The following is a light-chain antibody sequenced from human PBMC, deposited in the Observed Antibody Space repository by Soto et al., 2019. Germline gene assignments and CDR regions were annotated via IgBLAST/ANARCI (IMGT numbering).Light chain of an antibody. J-gene: IGKJ1*01. CDR3: QQYGSSPWT. CDR2: GAS. Sequence: EIVLTQSPGTLSLSPGERATLSCRASQSVSSSYLAWYQQKVGQAPRLLIYGASSRATGIPDRFSGSGSGTDFTLSISRLEPEDFAVYYWQQYGSSPWTFGQGTKVELK. CDR1: QSVSSSY. V-gene: IGKV3-20*01.